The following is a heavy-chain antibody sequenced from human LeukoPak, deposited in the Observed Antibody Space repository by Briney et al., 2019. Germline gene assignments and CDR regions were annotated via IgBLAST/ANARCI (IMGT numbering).Heavy chain of an antibody. J-gene: IGHJ6*02. Sequence: ASVKVSCKASGYTFTSYYMHWVRQAPGQGLEWMGIINPSGGSTSYAQKFQGRVTMTRDTSTSTVYMELSSLRSEDTAVYYCARDVMVFGSGSYYNVGYYYYYYGMDVWGQGTTVTVSS. CDR3: ARDVMVFGSGSYYNVGYYYYYYGMDV. CDR1: GYTFTSYY. V-gene: IGHV1-46*01. D-gene: IGHD3-10*01. CDR2: INPSGGST.